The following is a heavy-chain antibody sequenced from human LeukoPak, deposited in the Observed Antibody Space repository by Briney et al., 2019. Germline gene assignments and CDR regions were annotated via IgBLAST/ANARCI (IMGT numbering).Heavy chain of an antibody. J-gene: IGHJ4*02. CDR2: ISGSGGST. CDR1: TFTFSDYG. CDR3: AKSNVGATAFDY. D-gene: IGHD1-26*01. V-gene: IGHV3-23*01. Sequence: GGSLRLSCIGSTFTFSDYGMHWVRQAPGKGLEWVSAISGSGGSTYYADSVKGRFTISRDNSKNTLYLQMNSLRAEDTAVYYCAKSNVGATAFDYWGQGTLVTVSS.